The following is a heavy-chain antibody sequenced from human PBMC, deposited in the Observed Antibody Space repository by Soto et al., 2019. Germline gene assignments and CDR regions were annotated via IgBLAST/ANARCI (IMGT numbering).Heavy chain of an antibody. V-gene: IGHV3-21*01. CDR1: GFTFSSYS. Sequence: GGSLRLSCAASGFTFSSYSMNWVRQAPGKGLEWVSSISSSSSYIYYADSVKGRFTISRDNAKNSLYLQMNSLRAEDTAVYYCARDQKNPASLYGMDVWGQGTTVTVSS. CDR3: ARDQKNPASLYGMDV. CDR2: ISSSSSYI. J-gene: IGHJ6*02.